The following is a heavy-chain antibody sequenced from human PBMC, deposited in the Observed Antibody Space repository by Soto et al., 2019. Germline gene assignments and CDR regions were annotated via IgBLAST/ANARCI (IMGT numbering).Heavy chain of an antibody. D-gene: IGHD1-1*01. CDR2: IYWDDDK. J-gene: IGHJ4*01. CDR3: AHRVPGATTGWNTGICDY. Sequence: QITLKESGPTLVKPTQTLTLTCTFSGFSLITTGVGVGWIRQPPGKALEWLAFIYWDDDKRYSPSLRSRLTIAKDTSKNQVVLTMTNVDPADTATYFCAHRVPGATTGWNTGICDYWVQGILVTVST. CDR1: GFSLITTGVG. V-gene: IGHV2-5*02.